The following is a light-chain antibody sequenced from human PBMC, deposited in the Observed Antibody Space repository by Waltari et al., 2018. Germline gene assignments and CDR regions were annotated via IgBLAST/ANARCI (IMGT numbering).Light chain of an antibody. CDR2: WAS. CDR1: QSVSYRSNNKND. V-gene: IGKV4-1*01. J-gene: IGKJ4*01. CDR3: QQYYTTPFT. Sequence: DIVMTQSPDSLAVSLGERATINCKSSQSVSYRSNNKNDIAWYKQKPGQPPKLLIYWASSRESGVPDRFSSSGSGTDFTLTISSLQAEDVAVYYCQQYYTTPFTFGGGTKVEIK.